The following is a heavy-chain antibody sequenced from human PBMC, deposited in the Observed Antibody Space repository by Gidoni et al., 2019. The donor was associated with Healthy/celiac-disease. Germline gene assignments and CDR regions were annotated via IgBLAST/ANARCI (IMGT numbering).Heavy chain of an antibody. CDR3: ARDSYDFWSGYLDY. CDR1: GFTFSSYW. CDR2: IKQDGSEK. V-gene: IGHV3-7*01. J-gene: IGHJ4*02. D-gene: IGHD3-3*01. Sequence: EVQLVESGGGLVQPGGSLSLSCAASGFTFSSYWMSWVRQAPGKGLEWVANIKQDGSEKYYVDSVKGRFTISRDNAKNSLYLQMNSLRAEDTAVYYCARDSYDFWSGYLDYWGQGTLVTVSS.